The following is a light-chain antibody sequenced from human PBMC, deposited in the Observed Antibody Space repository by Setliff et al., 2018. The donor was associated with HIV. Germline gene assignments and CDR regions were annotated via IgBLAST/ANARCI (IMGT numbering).Light chain of an antibody. Sequence: QSALTQPPSASGTPGQRATISCSGSSSNIGINYVYWYQQLPGTAPKLLIYSNNQRPSGVPDRFSGSKSGTSASLAISGLRSEDEADYYCAAWDDSLSGLYVFGAGTKVTVL. V-gene: IGLV1-47*01. CDR1: SSNIGINY. J-gene: IGLJ1*01. CDR2: SNN. CDR3: AAWDDSLSGLYV.